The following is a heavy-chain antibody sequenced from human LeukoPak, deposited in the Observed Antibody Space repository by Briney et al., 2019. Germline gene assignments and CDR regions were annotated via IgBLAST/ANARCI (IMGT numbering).Heavy chain of an antibody. Sequence: GASVKVSCKASGYTFTGYYMHWVRQAPGQGLEWMGWINPNSGGTNYAQKFQGWVTMTRDTSISTAYMELSRLRSDDTAVYYCARKYCSSTSCYLDYWGQGTLVTVSS. V-gene: IGHV1-2*04. J-gene: IGHJ4*02. CDR1: GYTFTGYY. CDR3: ARKYCSSTSCYLDY. CDR2: INPNSGGT. D-gene: IGHD2-2*01.